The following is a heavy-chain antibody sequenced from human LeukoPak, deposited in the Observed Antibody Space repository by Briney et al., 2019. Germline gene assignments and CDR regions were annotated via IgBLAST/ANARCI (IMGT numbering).Heavy chain of an antibody. Sequence: GRSLRLSCAASGFTFSSYGMHWVRQVPGKGLEWVAFIRYDGSTKFYTDSVKGRFAISRDNSKNTLSLQMNSLRTEDTAVYYCAALHTGTFVDYWGRGTLVTVSS. CDR2: IRYDGSTK. CDR1: GFTFSSYG. D-gene: IGHD4-17*01. V-gene: IGHV3-30*02. CDR3: AALHTGTFVDY. J-gene: IGHJ4*02.